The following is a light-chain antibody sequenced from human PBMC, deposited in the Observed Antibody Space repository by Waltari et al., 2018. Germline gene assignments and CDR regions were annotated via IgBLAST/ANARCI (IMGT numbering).Light chain of an antibody. J-gene: IGLJ2*01. CDR1: SSNIGSNY. Sequence: QSVLTQPPSASGTPGQRVTISCSGSSSNIGSNYVYWYQQLPGTTPKLLIYRNNQRLSGVPDRFSGSKSGTSASLAIIGLRSEDEADYYCAAWDDSLSGVALGGGTKLTVL. V-gene: IGLV1-47*01. CDR3: AAWDDSLSGVA. CDR2: RNN.